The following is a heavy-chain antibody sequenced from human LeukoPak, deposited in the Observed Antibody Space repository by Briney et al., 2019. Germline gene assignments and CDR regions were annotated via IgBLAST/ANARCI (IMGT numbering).Heavy chain of an antibody. CDR1: GFTFSNYW. Sequence: GGSLRLSCAASGFTFSNYWMHWVRQVPGKGLVWVSRINDDGRATFNADSVKGRFTISRDNAKNTLFLQINSLRAEDTAVYYCAREILAPGKTHDYWGQGTLVTVSS. V-gene: IGHV3-74*01. J-gene: IGHJ4*02. CDR3: AREILAPGKTHDY. CDR2: INDDGRAT.